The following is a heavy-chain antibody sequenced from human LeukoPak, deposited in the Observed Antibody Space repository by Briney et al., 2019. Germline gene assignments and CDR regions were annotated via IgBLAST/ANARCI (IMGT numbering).Heavy chain of an antibody. V-gene: IGHV1-69*04. Sequence: SVKVSCKASGGTFSSHAISWVRQAPGQGLEWMGRIIPILGIANYAQKFQGRVAITADKSTSTAYMELSSLRSEDTAVYYCARASSRDGYNPVDYWGQGTLVTVSS. J-gene: IGHJ4*02. CDR1: GGTFSSHA. CDR2: IIPILGIA. CDR3: ARASSRDGYNPVDY. D-gene: IGHD5-24*01.